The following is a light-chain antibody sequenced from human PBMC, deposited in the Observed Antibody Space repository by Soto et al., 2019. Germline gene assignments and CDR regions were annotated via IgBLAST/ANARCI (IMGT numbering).Light chain of an antibody. Sequence: QSVLTQPASVSGTPGHSITISCTGTSSDVGSYKLVSWYQQHPGKAPKLMIYEGSKRPSGVSNRFSGSKSGNTASLTISGLQAEDEADYYCCSYAGSSTYVFGTGTKVTVL. J-gene: IGLJ1*01. V-gene: IGLV2-23*01. CDR1: SSDVGSYKL. CDR3: CSYAGSSTYV. CDR2: EGS.